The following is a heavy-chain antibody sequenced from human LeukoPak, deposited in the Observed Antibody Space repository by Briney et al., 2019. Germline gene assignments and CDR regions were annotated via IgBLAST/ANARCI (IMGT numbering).Heavy chain of an antibody. CDR3: ARGPPEYCSGGSCYYGRNWIDP. J-gene: IGHJ5*02. D-gene: IGHD2-15*01. CDR2: INPNSSGA. CDR1: GYIFTGYY. Sequence: ASVKVSCKASGYIFTGYYIHWVRQAPGQGLEWMGWINPNSSGADYAQNFQGRVTMTRDTSINTAYMALSRLRSDDTAVYYCARGPPEYCSGGSCYYGRNWIDPWGQGTLVTVSS. V-gene: IGHV1-2*02.